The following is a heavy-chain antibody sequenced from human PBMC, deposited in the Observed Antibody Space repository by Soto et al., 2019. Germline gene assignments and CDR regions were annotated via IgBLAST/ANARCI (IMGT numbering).Heavy chain of an antibody. CDR2: VNPSGGHT. D-gene: IGHD2-21*02. Sequence: QVQLVQSGAEVKKPGASVKVSCKASGDTFTDYYIHWVRQAPGQGLEWMGTVNPSGGHTTYAQHFLGRMTMTRDTSTSTLYMELTSLTSEYTAAYYCARGGHVVVVTAALDFWGQGTLVTVSS. V-gene: IGHV1-46*01. CDR1: GDTFTDYY. J-gene: IGHJ4*02. CDR3: ARGGHVVVVTAALDF.